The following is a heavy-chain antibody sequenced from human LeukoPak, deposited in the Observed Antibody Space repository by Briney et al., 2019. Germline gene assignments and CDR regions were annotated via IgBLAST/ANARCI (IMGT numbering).Heavy chain of an antibody. D-gene: IGHD4-11*01. CDR1: GFIYSHYD. V-gene: IGHV3-30*12. Sequence: GGSLTLSCAVSGFIYSHYDMHGRRRAPGEGGEGVAVRGCDGTNRFYAGSVKGRFTISRDKSQNTLFLQMNSLRAEDTAVYYCVRDAQRGLDYSNSLAYWGQGTLVTVSS. CDR2: RGCDGTNR. CDR3: VRDAQRGLDYSNSLAY. J-gene: IGHJ4*02.